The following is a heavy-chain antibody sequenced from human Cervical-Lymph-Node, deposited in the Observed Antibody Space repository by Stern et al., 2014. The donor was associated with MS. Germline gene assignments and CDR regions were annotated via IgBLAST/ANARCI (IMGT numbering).Heavy chain of an antibody. V-gene: IGHV3-33*01. D-gene: IGHD5-18*01. CDR2: IWYDGSKK. CDR3: ARDASWIQLWSYFVY. CDR1: GFTFSDYG. J-gene: IGHJ4*02. Sequence: VQLVESGGGVVQPGRSLRLSCAASGFTFSDYGMHWVRQAPGKGLEWVAIIWYDGSKKYYADSVKGRFTISRDNSNNTLYLQMNSLRAEDTAVYYCARDASWIQLWSYFVYWGQGTLVTVSS.